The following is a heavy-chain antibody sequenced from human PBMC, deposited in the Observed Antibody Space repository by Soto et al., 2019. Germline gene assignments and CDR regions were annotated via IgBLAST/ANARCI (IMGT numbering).Heavy chain of an antibody. D-gene: IGHD2-21*01. Sequence: VQFVQSGAELKKPGSSVRVSCRASGGTIKTYTLSWVRQAPGQGLEWMGAFIPSFPAPNCAQRFKSRLTLTADESTNTGFMELSGPRPQDTALYFCATGEVVPSFPNWLDTWGQGTHVIVSS. V-gene: IGHV1-69*12. J-gene: IGHJ5*02. CDR2: FIPSFPAP. CDR3: ATGEVVPSFPNWLDT. CDR1: GGTIKTYT.